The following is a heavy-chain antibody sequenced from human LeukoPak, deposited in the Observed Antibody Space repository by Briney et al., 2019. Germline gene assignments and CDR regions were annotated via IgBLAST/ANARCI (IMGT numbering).Heavy chain of an antibody. CDR1: RGSISSYY. V-gene: IGHV4-59*01. CDR3: ARGGYYYDSSGHLDY. D-gene: IGHD3-22*01. Sequence: PSETLSLTCTVSRGSISSYYWSWIRQPPGKGLEWIGYIYYSGSTNYNPSLKSRVTISVDTSKNQFSLKLSSVTAADTAVYYCARGGYYYDSSGHLDYWGQGTLVTVSS. J-gene: IGHJ4*02. CDR2: IYYSGST.